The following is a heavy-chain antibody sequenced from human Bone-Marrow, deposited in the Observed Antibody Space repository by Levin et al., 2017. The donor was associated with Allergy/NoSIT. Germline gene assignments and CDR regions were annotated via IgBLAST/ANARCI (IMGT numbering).Heavy chain of an antibody. CDR3: AKDSKAAAWVGFSSGWDYFDY. Sequence: GESLKISCAASGFTFDDYTMHWVRQAPGKGLEWVSLISWDGGSTYYADSVKGRFTISRDNSKNSLYLQMNSLRTEDTALYYCAKDSKAAAWVGFSSGWDYFDYWGQGTLVTVSS. CDR1: GFTFDDYT. CDR2: ISWDGGST. J-gene: IGHJ4*02. V-gene: IGHV3-43*01. D-gene: IGHD6-19*01.